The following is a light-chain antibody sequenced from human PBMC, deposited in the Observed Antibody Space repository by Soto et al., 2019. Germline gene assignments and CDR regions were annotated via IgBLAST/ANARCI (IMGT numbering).Light chain of an antibody. CDR1: SSDVGSYNL. V-gene: IGLV2-23*01. CDR3: CSYAGSSTPYV. J-gene: IGLJ1*01. Sequence: QSVLTQPASVSGSPGQSITISCTGTSSDVGSYNLVSWYQQHPGKAPKLMIYEGSKRPSGVSNRFSGSKSGNTASLTLTGRQAEVEADDYCCSYAGSSTPYVFGTGTKLTVL. CDR2: EGS.